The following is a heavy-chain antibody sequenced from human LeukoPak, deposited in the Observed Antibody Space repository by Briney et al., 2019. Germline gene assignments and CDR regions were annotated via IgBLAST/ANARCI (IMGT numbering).Heavy chain of an antibody. D-gene: IGHD3-16*01. Sequence: PGGSLRLSCVASGFTFSSYEMNWVRQAPGQGLEWVSYISSSGGLMNYADSVKGRFTISRDNAKNSLYLQMNSLRVEDTAFYYCVGGNGHWGQGTLVTVSS. CDR2: ISSSGGLM. J-gene: IGHJ4*02. CDR3: VGGNGH. V-gene: IGHV3-48*03. CDR1: GFTFSSYE.